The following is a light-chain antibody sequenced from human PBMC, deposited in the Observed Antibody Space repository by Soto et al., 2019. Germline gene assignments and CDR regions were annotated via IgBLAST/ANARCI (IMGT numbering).Light chain of an antibody. CDR3: QQYNSYSRT. V-gene: IGKV1-5*03. J-gene: IGKJ1*01. Sequence: DIQMTQSPSTLSAPVGDRVTITCRASQSISSWVAWYQQKPGKAPKLLIYKASSLESGVPSRFSGSGSGTEFTLTISSLQPDDFATYYCQQYNSYSRTLGQGTKVDIK. CDR2: KAS. CDR1: QSISSW.